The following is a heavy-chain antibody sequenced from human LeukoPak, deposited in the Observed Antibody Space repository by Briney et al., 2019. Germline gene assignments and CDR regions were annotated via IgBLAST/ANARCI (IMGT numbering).Heavy chain of an antibody. CDR3: AKDLSSGVGSTNYGMDV. CDR2: ISWNSGSI. CDR1: GFTFDDYA. D-gene: IGHD3-10*01. J-gene: IGHJ6*02. Sequence: PGGSLRLSCAASGFTFDDYAMHWVRQAPGKGLEWVSDISWNSGSIDYADSVKGRFTISRDDAKNSLYLQMNSLRAEDTALYYCAKDLSSGVGSTNYGMDVWGQGTTVTVSS. V-gene: IGHV3-9*01.